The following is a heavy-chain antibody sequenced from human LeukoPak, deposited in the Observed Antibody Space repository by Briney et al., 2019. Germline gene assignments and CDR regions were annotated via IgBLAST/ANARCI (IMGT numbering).Heavy chain of an antibody. V-gene: IGHV3-33*01. CDR3: VRDAGSRGWNGFLY. D-gene: IGHD3-3*01. J-gene: IGHJ4*02. Sequence: GGSLRLSCAASGFSFSSFAMHWVRRAPGKGLEWVAVIWHDGSNELYADSVQGRFTIYRDNSKNILFLQLNSLRAEDTAMYYCVRDAGSRGWNGFLYWGQGTLVTVSS. CDR1: GFSFSSFA. CDR2: IWHDGSNE.